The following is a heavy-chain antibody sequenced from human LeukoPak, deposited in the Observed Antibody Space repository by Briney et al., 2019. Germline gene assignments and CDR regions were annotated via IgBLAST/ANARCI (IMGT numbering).Heavy chain of an antibody. V-gene: IGHV4-39*01. CDR3: ARGGSRLTTAGDLDY. Sequence: SETLSLTCTVSGGSISSSRYYWGWIRQPPGKGLEWIGSIYYSGSTYYNPSLKSRVTISVDTSRNQFSLKLSSVTAAVTAVYYCARGGSRLTTAGDLDYWGLGTLVTVSS. CDR2: IYYSGST. CDR1: GGSISSSRYY. J-gene: IGHJ4*02. D-gene: IGHD3-16*01.